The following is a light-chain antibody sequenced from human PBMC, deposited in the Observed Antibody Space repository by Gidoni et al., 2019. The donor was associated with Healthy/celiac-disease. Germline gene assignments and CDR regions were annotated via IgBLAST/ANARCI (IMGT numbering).Light chain of an antibody. CDR1: QSVSSSY. CDR3: QQYGSSPLT. CDR2: GAS. Sequence: IVLTPSPGTLSLSPGERATLSCRASQSVSSSYLAWYQQKPGQAPRLLIYGASSRATGIPDRFSGSGSGTDFTLTISRLEPEDFAVYYCQQYGSSPLTFGGGTKVEIK. V-gene: IGKV3-20*01. J-gene: IGKJ4*01.